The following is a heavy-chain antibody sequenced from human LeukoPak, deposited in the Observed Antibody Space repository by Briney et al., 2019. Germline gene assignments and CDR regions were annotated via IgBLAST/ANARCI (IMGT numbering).Heavy chain of an antibody. CDR3: ARDFGYF. J-gene: IGHJ4*02. Sequence: QPGGSLRLSCGASGFTFSSYWMSWVRQAPGKGLEWVANIKQDGSEKYYVDSLKGRFTISRDNAKNSLYLQMNSLRAEDTAVYYCARDFGYFWGQGTLVTVSS. V-gene: IGHV3-7*04. CDR1: GFTFSSYW. D-gene: IGHD3-10*01. CDR2: IKQDGSEK.